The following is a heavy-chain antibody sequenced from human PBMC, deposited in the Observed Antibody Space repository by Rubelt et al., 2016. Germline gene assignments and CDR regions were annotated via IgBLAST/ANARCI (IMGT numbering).Heavy chain of an antibody. CDR3: ARLSRYCSSSTCYYFDF. V-gene: IGHV4-39*01. D-gene: IGHD2-2*01. J-gene: IGHJ4*02. CDR1: GASIITSTYY. Sequence: QLQLQESGPGLVRPSETLSLTCSVSGASIITSTYYWGWIRQPPGKGLEWIGGVYFSGNTYYSPSLKSRVTISVDPSKRQFSLPLSSWTAADTAVYYCARLSRYCSSSTCYYFDFWGQGTLVTVSS. CDR2: VYFSGNT.